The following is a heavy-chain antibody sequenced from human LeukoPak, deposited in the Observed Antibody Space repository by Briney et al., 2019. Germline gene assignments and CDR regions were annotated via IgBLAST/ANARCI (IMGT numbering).Heavy chain of an antibody. CDR1: GFTFSSYG. V-gene: IGHV3-33*01. J-gene: IGHJ4*02. D-gene: IGHD4-23*01. CDR3: ARAAYGGNSGLFDY. Sequence: GGSLRLSCAASGFTFSSYGMHWVRQAPGKGLEWVAVIWYDGSNKYYADSVKGRFTISRDNSKNTLYLQMNSLRAEDTAVYYCARAAYGGNSGLFDYWGQGTLVTVSS. CDR2: IWYDGSNK.